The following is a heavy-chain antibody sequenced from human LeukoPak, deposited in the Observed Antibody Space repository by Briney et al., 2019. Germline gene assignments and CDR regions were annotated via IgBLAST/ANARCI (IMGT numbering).Heavy chain of an antibody. CDR3: ARATSGSYYSDY. CDR2: INPNSGGT. CDR1: GYTFTGYY. Sequence: ASVKVSCKASGYTFTGYYMHWVRQAPGQGLEWMGWINPNSGGTNYAQKFQGRVTMTRDTSISTAYMELSRLRSDDTAVYYCARATSGSYYSDYWGQGTLVTVSS. J-gene: IGHJ4*02. D-gene: IGHD1-26*01. V-gene: IGHV1-2*02.